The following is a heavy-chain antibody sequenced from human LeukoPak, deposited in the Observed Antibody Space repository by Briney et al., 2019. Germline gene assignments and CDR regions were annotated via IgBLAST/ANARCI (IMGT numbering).Heavy chain of an antibody. CDR2: ISYDGSNK. D-gene: IGHD5-18*01. Sequence: GRSLRLSCAASGFTFSSYAMHWVRQAPGKGLEWVAVISYDGSNKYYADSVKGRFTISRDNSKNTLYLQMNSLRAEDTAVYYCARDFSLWIQLWFIFDYWGQGTLVTVSS. CDR1: GFTFSSYA. CDR3: ARDFSLWIQLWFIFDY. J-gene: IGHJ4*02. V-gene: IGHV3-30*04.